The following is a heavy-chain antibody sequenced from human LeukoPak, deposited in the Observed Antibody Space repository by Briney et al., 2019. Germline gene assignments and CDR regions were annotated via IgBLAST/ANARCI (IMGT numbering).Heavy chain of an antibody. V-gene: IGHV3-11*01. CDR2: ISSSGSTI. CDR1: GFTFSDYY. D-gene: IGHD4-17*01. CDR3: ARAPTTYGDYGSSGWYFDY. J-gene: IGHJ4*02. Sequence: PGGSLRLSCAASGFTFSDYYMSWIRQAPGKGLEWVSYISSSGSTIYYADSVKGRLTISRDNAKNSLYLQMNSLRAEDTAVYYCARAPTTYGDYGSSGWYFDYWGQGTLVTVSS.